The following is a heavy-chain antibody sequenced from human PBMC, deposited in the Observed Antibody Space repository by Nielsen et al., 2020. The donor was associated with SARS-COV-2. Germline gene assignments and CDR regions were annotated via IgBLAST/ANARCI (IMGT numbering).Heavy chain of an antibody. CDR2: INAGNGNT. D-gene: IGHD3-22*01. V-gene: IGHV1-3*01. CDR3: AREGSGYYANDAFDI. J-gene: IGHJ3*02. Sequence: ASAQVSCKASGYIFTSYAMHWVRQAPGQRLEWMGWINAGNGNTKYSQKFQGRVTITRDTSASTAYMELSSLRSEDTAVYYCAREGSGYYANDAFDIWGQGTMVTVSS. CDR1: GYIFTSYA.